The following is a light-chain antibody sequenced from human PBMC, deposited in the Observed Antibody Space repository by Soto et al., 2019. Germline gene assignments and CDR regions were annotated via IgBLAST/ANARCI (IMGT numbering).Light chain of an antibody. CDR3: CSYAGSSTYV. CDR1: KSDIGVYDF. Sequence: QSALTQPPSASGSPGQSVTISCTGTKSDIGVYDFVSWYQHHPGKAPRLIIYEDTKRPSGVSNRFSGSRSGNTASLTVSGLQAEDETDYYCCSYAGSSTYVFGTGTKLTVL. V-gene: IGLV2-23*01. J-gene: IGLJ1*01. CDR2: EDT.